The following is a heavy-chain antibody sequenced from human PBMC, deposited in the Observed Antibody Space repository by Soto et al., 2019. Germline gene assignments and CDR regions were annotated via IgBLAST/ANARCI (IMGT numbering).Heavy chain of an antibody. D-gene: IGHD3-22*01. V-gene: IGHV5-10-1*01. CDR1: GYSFTSYW. CDR3: ARHKAFYYDSSGA. Sequence: PGESLKISCKGSGYSFTSYWISWVRQMPGKGLEWMGRIDPSDSYTNYSPSFQGHVTMSADKSINTAYLQWSSLKASDSAMYYCARHKAFYYDSSGAWGQGSLVTV. J-gene: IGHJ5*02. CDR2: IDPSDSYT.